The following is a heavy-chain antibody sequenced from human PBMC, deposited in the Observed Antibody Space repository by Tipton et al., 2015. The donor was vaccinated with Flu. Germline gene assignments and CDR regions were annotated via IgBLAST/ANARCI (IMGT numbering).Heavy chain of an antibody. CDR3: ARALSGYYFYAFDI. CDR2: IYHSGST. V-gene: IGHV4-38-2*02. Sequence: LRLSCTVSGYSISSGYYWGWIRQPPGKGLEWIGSIYHSGSTYYNPSLKSRVTISVDTSKNQFFLKLSSVTAADTAVYYCARALSGYYFYAFDIWGQGTMVTVSS. D-gene: IGHD3-22*01. CDR1: GYSISSGYY. J-gene: IGHJ3*02.